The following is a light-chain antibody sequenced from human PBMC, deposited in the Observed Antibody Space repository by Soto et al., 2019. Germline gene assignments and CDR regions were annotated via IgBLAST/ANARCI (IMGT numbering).Light chain of an antibody. V-gene: IGKV4-1*01. Sequence: DIVMTQSPDSLAVSLGERATINCKSSQSVLYSSNNKNYLAWYQQKPGQPPKLLIYWASTRESGVPDRFSGSGSGTDFTLTITRLEPEDFALYYCQQYGGSPITFGLGTRLEIK. CDR2: WAS. CDR3: QQYGGSPIT. J-gene: IGKJ5*01. CDR1: QSVLYSSNNKNY.